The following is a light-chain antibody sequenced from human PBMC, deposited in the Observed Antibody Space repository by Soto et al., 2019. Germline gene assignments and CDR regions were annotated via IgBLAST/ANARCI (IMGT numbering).Light chain of an antibody. V-gene: IGKV3-20*01. CDR3: QQYGSSPLT. CDR1: QSVSGY. Sequence: EIVLTQSPGTLSLSVGEGATLSCRASQSVSGYLAWYQQTPGQAPRLLIYDASNRATGIPDRFSGSGSGTDFTLTINCLEPEDFTVYYCQQYGSSPLTFGGGTTVDIK. J-gene: IGKJ4*01. CDR2: DAS.